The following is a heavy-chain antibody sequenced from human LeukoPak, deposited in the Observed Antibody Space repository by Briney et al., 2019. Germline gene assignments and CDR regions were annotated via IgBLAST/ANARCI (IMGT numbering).Heavy chain of an antibody. V-gene: IGHV3-48*02. D-gene: IGHD5-12*01. CDR3: ARDVSGYPY. CDR2: ISSSSSTI. CDR1: GFTFSPYN. Sequence: GGSLRLSCAASGFTFSPYNMNWVLQAPGKGLEWVSYISSSSSTIYYAESVNGRFTISRDNAQNSLYPQMNSLRDEDTAVYYCARDVSGYPYWGQGTPVTVSS. J-gene: IGHJ4*02.